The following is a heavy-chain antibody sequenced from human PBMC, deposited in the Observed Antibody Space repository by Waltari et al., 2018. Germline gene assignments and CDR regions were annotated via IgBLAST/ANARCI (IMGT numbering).Heavy chain of an antibody. Sequence: EVQLVESGGGLVQPGGSLRLSCAAFGFTFSDYWMTWVRQAPGKGLEWVANIKKDGCEKYYVDSVKGRFTVSRDNAKNSLYLQMSSLRAEDTAVYYCARDRGYCGGDCYKNLDSWGQGTLVAVSS. CDR3: ARDRGYCGGDCYKNLDS. CDR1: GFTFSDYW. CDR2: IKKDGCEK. V-gene: IGHV3-7*01. D-gene: IGHD2-21*01. J-gene: IGHJ4*02.